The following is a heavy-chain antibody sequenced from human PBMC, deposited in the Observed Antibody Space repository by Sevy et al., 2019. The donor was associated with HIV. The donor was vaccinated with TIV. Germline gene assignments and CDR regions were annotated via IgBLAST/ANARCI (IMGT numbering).Heavy chain of an antibody. CDR1: GFTFSSYE. V-gene: IGHV3-48*03. CDR3: AGVDAYYEKGIDP. J-gene: IGHJ5*02. D-gene: IGHD3-22*01. CDR2: ISSSGNTI. Sequence: GGSVRLSCEASGFTFSSYEMNWVRQAPGKGLEWVSSISSSGNTIYYAVSVKGRFTISRDNAKNSLYLQMNSLRAEETALYYCAGVDAYYEKGIDPWGQGTLVTVSS.